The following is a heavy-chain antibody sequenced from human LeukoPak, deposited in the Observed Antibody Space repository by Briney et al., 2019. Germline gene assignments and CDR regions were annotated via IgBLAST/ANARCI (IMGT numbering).Heavy chain of an antibody. CDR1: GGSFSSYY. Sequence: SETLSLTCAVYGGSFSSYYWTWIRQPPGKGLEWIGEINHSGSTNYNPSLKSRVTISVDTSKNQFSLKLSSVTAADTAVYYCARLLSSGYYRTFDYWGQGTLVTVSS. CDR3: ARLLSSGYYRTFDY. V-gene: IGHV4-34*01. CDR2: INHSGST. D-gene: IGHD3-22*01. J-gene: IGHJ4*02.